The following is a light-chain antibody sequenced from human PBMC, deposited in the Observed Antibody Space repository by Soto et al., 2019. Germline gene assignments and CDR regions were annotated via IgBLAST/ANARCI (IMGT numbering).Light chain of an antibody. CDR3: QQYGSSPLT. J-gene: IGKJ4*01. Sequence: EIVFTQSRGTLSLSPGERGTLCCRSSQSVSSSYLAWYQQKPGQAPKVLIYRASIRATGIPDRFTGSGSGTDFTLTINRLEPEDFAVYYCQQYGSSPLTFGGGTNVDIK. CDR1: QSVSSSY. V-gene: IGKV3-20*01. CDR2: RAS.